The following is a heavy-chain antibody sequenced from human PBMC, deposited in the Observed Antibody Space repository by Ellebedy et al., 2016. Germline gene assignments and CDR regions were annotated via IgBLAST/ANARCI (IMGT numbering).Heavy chain of an antibody. V-gene: IGHV4-39*07. CDR2: IYFSGST. J-gene: IGHJ2*01. Sequence: SETLSLTCTVSGGSISSSSYYWGWIRQPPGKGLEWIGSIYFSGSTSYNPSLKSRVTISVDTSKNLFSLRLSSVTAADTAVYYCASPGIAAVGNRYWYFDLWGRGTLVTVSS. D-gene: IGHD6-13*01. CDR1: GGSISSSSYY. CDR3: ASPGIAAVGNRYWYFDL.